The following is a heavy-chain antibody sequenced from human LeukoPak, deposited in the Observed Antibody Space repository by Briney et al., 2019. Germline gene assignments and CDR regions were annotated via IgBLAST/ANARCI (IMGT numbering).Heavy chain of an antibody. Sequence: ASVKVSCKASGYTFTRYYMRWVRQAPGQGLEWMGIINPSGGSARYAQTLQGRVTMTRDTSTSTVYMEVSSLRSDDTAVYYCARLADYDSSGYLSYWGQGTLVTVSS. CDR3: ARLADYDSSGYLSY. D-gene: IGHD3-22*01. J-gene: IGHJ4*02. V-gene: IGHV1-46*01. CDR1: GYTFTRYY. CDR2: INPSGGSA.